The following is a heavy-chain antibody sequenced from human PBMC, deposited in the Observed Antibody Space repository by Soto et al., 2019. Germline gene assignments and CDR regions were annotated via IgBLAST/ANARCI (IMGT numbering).Heavy chain of an antibody. CDR3: ARDSPGGTMGYYFDY. D-gene: IGHD2-15*01. CDR1: GFTFSRSA. V-gene: IGHV3-30-3*01. J-gene: IGHJ4*02. Sequence: TGGSLRLSCAAAGFTFSRSAMHWVRQAPGKGLEWVAIISYDGSNKYYGDSVKGRFTISRDNSKNTLYLQMNSLRADDTAVYYCARDSPGGTMGYYFDYWGQGTLVTVSS. CDR2: ISYDGSNK.